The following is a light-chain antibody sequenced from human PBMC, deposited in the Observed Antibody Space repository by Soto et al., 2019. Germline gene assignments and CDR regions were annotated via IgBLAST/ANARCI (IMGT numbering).Light chain of an antibody. CDR3: QQYNTYSPT. J-gene: IGKJ1*01. CDR2: KAS. CDR1: QNIYTW. V-gene: IGKV1-5*03. Sequence: DIQMTQSPATLSASVGDRVTITCRASQNIYTWLAWYQQKPGKAPNLLIYKASSLESGVPSRFSGSGSGTEFTLTISSLQPDDFATYYCQQYNTYSPTFGQGTKVDI.